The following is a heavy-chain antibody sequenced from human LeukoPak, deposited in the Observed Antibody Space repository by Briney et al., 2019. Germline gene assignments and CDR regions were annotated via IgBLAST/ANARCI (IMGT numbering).Heavy chain of an antibody. CDR3: ARVSTNDRRNAFDI. CDR1: GFTFSTYV. J-gene: IGHJ3*02. V-gene: IGHV3-64*01. D-gene: IGHD2-8*01. CDR2: ITGDGGYT. Sequence: PGGSLRLSCAASGFTFSTYVMQWVRQAPGKGLEYVSAITGDGGYTYYANSVKGRFTIPRDNSKKTLSLKMGSLRADDMAVYYCARVSTNDRRNAFDIWGQGTMVTVSS.